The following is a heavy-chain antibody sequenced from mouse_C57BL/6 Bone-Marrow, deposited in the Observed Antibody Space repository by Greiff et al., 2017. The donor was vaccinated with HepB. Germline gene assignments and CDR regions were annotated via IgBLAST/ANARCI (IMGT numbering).Heavy chain of an antibody. J-gene: IGHJ3*01. Sequence: QVQLQQPGAELVKPGASVKLSCKASGYTFTSYWMHWVKQRPGQGLEWIGEIYPRSGNTYYNEKFKGKATLTADKSSSTAYMELRSLTSEDSAVYFCAREGPWFAYWGQGTLVTVSA. V-gene: IGHV1-64*01. CDR1: GYTFTSYW. CDR3: AREGPWFAY. CDR2: IYPRSGNT.